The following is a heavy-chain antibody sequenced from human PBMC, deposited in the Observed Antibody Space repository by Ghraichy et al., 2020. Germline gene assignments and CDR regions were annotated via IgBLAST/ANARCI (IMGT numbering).Heavy chain of an antibody. CDR3: ARDSHYGSGSYYFSIWAFDI. J-gene: IGHJ3*02. V-gene: IGHV3-66*01. CDR2: IYSGGST. Sequence: GGSLRLSCAASGFTVSSNYMSWVRQAPGKGLEWVSVIYSGGSTYYADSVKGRFTISRDNSKNTLYLQMNSLRAEDTAVYYCARDSHYGSGSYYFSIWAFDIWGQGTMVTVSS. CDR1: GFTVSSNY. D-gene: IGHD3-10*01.